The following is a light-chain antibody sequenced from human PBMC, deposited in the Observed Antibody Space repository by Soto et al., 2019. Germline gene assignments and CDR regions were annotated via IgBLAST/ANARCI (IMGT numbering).Light chain of an antibody. J-gene: IGKJ5*01. CDR2: DVS. CDR1: QTIDNT. CDR3: QQYNIWPPIT. Sequence: EIVMTQSPATLSLSPGERATLSCRASQTIDNTLAWYQRKPGQASRLLIYDVSTRAIGVPARFSGSGSGTDFTLTISSLQSEDIALYYCQQYNIWPPITFGQGTRLEI. V-gene: IGKV3-15*01.